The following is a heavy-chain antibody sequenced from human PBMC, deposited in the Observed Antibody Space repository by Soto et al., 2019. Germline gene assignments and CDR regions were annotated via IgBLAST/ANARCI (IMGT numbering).Heavy chain of an antibody. CDR3: ARVYGSGSYYGY. CDR1: GYTYTRYA. V-gene: IGHV1-3*01. D-gene: IGHD3-10*01. J-gene: IGHJ4*02. Sequence: ASVKGSCKTSGYTYTRYAVHWVRQAPGQRLEWMGWINAGNGNTKYSQKFQGRVTITRDTSASTAYMELSSLRSEDTAVYYCARVYGSGSYYGYWGQGTLVTVSS. CDR2: INAGNGNT.